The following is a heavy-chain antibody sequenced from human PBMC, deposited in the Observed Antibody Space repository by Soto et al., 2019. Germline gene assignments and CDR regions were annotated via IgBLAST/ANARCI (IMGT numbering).Heavy chain of an antibody. CDR2: VSEDGNNK. J-gene: IGHJ6*02. CDR1: GFTFSGYK. CDR3: AYNYGLDV. Sequence: QVQLVESGGGVVQPGRSLRLSCAASGFTFSGYKMHWVRQAPGKGLEWVAVVSEDGNNKYYADSVRGRFTISRDNSRNTLSLQMNSLTTEDTAVYYCAYNYGLDVWGQGTLVTVSS. D-gene: IGHD3-10*01. V-gene: IGHV3-30-3*01.